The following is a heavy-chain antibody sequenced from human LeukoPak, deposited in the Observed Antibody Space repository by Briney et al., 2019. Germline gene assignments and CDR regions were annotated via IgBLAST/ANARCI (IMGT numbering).Heavy chain of an antibody. V-gene: IGHV3-23*01. Sequence: GGSLRLSCTASGFTFSSYAMSWVRQAPGKGLEWVSAISGSGGSTYYADSVKGRFTISRDNSKNTLYLQMNSLRAEDTAVYYCAKVFDYYDSSGSPTFDYWGQGTLVTVSS. CDR2: ISGSGGST. J-gene: IGHJ4*02. CDR1: GFTFSSYA. D-gene: IGHD3-22*01. CDR3: AKVFDYYDSSGSPTFDY.